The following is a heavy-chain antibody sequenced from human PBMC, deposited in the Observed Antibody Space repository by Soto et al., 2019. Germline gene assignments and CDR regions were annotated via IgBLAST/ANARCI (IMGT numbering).Heavy chain of an antibody. CDR2: IIPIFGTA. Sequence: SVKVSCKASGGTFSSYAISWVRQAPGQGLEWMGGIIPIFGTANYAQKFQGRVTITADESTSTAYMELSSLRSEDTAVYYCAKHRTYSGSYPDYWGQGTLVTSPQ. CDR1: GGTFSSYA. V-gene: IGHV1-69*13. J-gene: IGHJ4*02. CDR3: AKHRTYSGSYPDY. D-gene: IGHD1-26*01.